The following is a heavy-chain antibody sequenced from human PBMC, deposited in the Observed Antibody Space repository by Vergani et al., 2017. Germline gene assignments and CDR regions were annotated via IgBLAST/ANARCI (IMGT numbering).Heavy chain of an antibody. CDR2: ISGSSDKT. CDR3: ATWPSIAVAGTLDY. J-gene: IGHJ4*02. CDR1: GFTFSSYG. D-gene: IGHD6-19*01. Sequence: EVQLLESGGGLIQPGGSLRLSCAASGFTFSSYGMSWVRQAPGKGLEWVSSISGSSDKTVNADSVKGRFTISRDNSKHTLYLQMNSLRAGDTAVYYCATWPSIAVAGTLDYWGQGTLVTVSS. V-gene: IGHV3-23*01.